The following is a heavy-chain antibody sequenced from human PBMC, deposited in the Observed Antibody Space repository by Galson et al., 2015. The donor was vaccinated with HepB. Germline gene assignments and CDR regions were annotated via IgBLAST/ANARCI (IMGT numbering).Heavy chain of an antibody. CDR3: AKVSSGWYLSYYYGMDV. J-gene: IGHJ6*02. D-gene: IGHD6-19*01. V-gene: IGHV1-18*01. Sequence: SWVRQAPGQGLEWMGWISAYNGNTNYAQKLQGRVTMTTDTSTSTAYMELRSLRSDDTAVYYCAKVSSGWYLSYYYGMDVWGQGTTVTVSS. CDR2: ISAYNGNT.